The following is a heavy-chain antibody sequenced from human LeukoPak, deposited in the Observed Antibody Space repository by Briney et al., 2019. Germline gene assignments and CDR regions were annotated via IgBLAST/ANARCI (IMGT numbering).Heavy chain of an antibody. V-gene: IGHV1-8*01. CDR3: ARGRGDYDAFDI. CDR2: MNPNSGNT. J-gene: IGHJ3*02. D-gene: IGHD4-17*01. CDR1: GYTFTSYE. Sequence: ASVKVSCKASGYTFTSYEINWVRQATGQGLEWMGWMNPNSGNTGYAQKFQGRVTMTRNTSISTAYMELSSLRSEDTAVYYCARGRGDYDAFDIWGQGTMVTVSS.